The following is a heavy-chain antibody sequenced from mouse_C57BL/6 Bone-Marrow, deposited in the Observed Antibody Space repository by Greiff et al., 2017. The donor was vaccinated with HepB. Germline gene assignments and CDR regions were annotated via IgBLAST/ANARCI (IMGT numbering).Heavy chain of an antibody. J-gene: IGHJ4*01. CDR1: GYTFTSYW. CDR2: IYPGSGST. Sequence: QVQLQQPGAELVKPGASVKMSCKASGYTFTSYWTTWVKQRPGQGLEWIGDIYPGSGSTNYNEKFKSKATLTVDTSSSTAHMQLSSLTSEDSAVYYCARRITTVVATKAMDYWGQGTSVTVSS. CDR3: ARRITTVVATKAMDY. D-gene: IGHD1-1*01. V-gene: IGHV1-55*01.